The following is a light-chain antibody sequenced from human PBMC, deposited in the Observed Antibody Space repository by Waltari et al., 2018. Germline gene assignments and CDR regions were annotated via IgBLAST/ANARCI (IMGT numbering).Light chain of an antibody. Sequence: AIRMTQSPSSLSASTGDRVTITCRASQGISSYLAWYQQKPGKAPKLLIYAASTLQSGVPSRFSGSGSGTDFTLTISCLQSEDCATYYCQQYYSYPLTFGVGTKVEIK. CDR2: AAS. CDR1: QGISSY. CDR3: QQYYSYPLT. V-gene: IGKV1-8*01. J-gene: IGKJ4*01.